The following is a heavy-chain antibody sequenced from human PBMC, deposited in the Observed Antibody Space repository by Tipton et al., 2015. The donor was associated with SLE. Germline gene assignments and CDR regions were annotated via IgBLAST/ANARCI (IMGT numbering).Heavy chain of an antibody. Sequence: TLSLTCTVSGGPLNHGGYYWNYIRQHPGEGLEWIGHITYSGHTLYNPSLQSRVTISVDTSKNQLSLQLSSVTSADTAVYYCARYFYDSSGVCLFDLWGQGTLVTVSS. CDR2: ITYSGHT. J-gene: IGHJ4*02. D-gene: IGHD3-22*01. V-gene: IGHV4-31*03. CDR1: GGPLNHGGYY. CDR3: ARYFYDSSGVCLFDL.